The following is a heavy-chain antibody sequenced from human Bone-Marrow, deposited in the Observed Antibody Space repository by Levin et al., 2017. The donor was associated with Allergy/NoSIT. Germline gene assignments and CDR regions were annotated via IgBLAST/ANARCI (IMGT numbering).Heavy chain of an antibody. J-gene: IGHJ4*02. Sequence: SCAASGFTFSSYGMHWVRQAPGKGLEWVAVISYDGSNKYYADSVKGRFTISRDNSKNTLYLQMNSLRAEDTAVYYCAKAAPKYSSSSPDYWGQGTLVTVSS. D-gene: IGHD6-6*01. CDR3: AKAAPKYSSSSPDY. CDR1: GFTFSSYG. V-gene: IGHV3-30*18. CDR2: ISYDGSNK.